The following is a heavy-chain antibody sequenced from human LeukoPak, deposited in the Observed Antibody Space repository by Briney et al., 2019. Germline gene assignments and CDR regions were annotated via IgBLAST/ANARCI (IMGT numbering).Heavy chain of an antibody. CDR3: ARDYYGSGSYNWFDP. V-gene: IGHV3-11*01. CDR2: ISSSGSTI. D-gene: IGHD3-10*01. J-gene: IGHJ5*02. Sequence: GGSLRLSCAASGFTFSDYYMSWIRQAPGKGLEWVSYISSSGSTIYYADSVKGRFTISRDNAKNSLYPQMNSLRAEDTAVYYCARDYYGSGSYNWFDPWGQGTLVTVSS. CDR1: GFTFSDYY.